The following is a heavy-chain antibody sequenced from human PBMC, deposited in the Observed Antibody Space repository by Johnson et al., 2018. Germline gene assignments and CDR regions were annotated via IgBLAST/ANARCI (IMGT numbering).Heavy chain of an antibody. Sequence: QVQLVQSGGGVVQXGRSLSLSCAASGFTFSSYGMHWVRQAPGKGLEWVAVIWYDGSKKYYADSVKGRFTISRDNSKNTLLLQMNSLRAEDTAVYYYAIGLGFFDHGGQGTLVTVSS. CDR3: AIGLGFFDH. J-gene: IGHJ4*02. D-gene: IGHD7-27*01. V-gene: IGHV3-33*01. CDR1: GFTFSSYG. CDR2: IWYDGSKK.